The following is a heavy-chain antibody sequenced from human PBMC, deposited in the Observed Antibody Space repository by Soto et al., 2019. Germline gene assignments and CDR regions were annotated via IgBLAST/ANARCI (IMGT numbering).Heavy chain of an antibody. CDR2: IYYSGGT. Sequence: SETLSLTCPFSGVSISSGGYYLSWIRQHPGKGPEWIGYIYYSGGTYYNPSRKSRVTILVGTSKNQFSLRLSSVTAADTALYYGARAGSDCSNTNCYPVQDWGRGTVVPFSS. CDR3: ARAGSDCSNTNCYPVQD. J-gene: IGHJ1*01. D-gene: IGHD2-2*01. CDR1: GVSISSGGYY. V-gene: IGHV4-31*03.